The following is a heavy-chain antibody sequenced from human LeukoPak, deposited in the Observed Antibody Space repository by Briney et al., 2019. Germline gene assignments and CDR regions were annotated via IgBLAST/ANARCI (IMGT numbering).Heavy chain of an antibody. V-gene: IGHV3-23*01. Sequence: GASLRLSCAASGFTFSNYAMSWVRQAPGKGLEWVSAITGSCGNTYYADSVKGRFTISRDNSKNTLYLQMNSLRDEDTAVYYCAKWGDFDVLTGYYVPDFWGQGTLVTVSS. D-gene: IGHD3-9*01. CDR2: ITGSCGNT. CDR1: GFTFSNYA. J-gene: IGHJ4*02. CDR3: AKWGDFDVLTGYYVPDF.